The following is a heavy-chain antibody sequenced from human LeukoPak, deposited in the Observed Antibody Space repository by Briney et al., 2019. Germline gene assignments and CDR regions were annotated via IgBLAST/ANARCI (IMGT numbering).Heavy chain of an antibody. J-gene: IGHJ6*02. V-gene: IGHV4-30-4*01. CDR2: IYYSGST. CDR3: ARDREADFWSGYDHGMDV. CDR1: GGSISSGDYY. Sequence: SETLSLTCTVSGGSISSGDYYWSWIRQPPGKGLEWIGYIYYSGSTYYNPSLKSRVTISVDTSKNQFSLKLSSVTAADTAVYYCARDREADFWSGYDHGMDVWGQGTTVTVSS. D-gene: IGHD3-3*01.